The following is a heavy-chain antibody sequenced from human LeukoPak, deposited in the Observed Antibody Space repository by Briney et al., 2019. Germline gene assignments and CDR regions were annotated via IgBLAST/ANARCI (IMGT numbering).Heavy chain of an antibody. D-gene: IGHD3-22*01. CDR3: AGRTYYYDSSGYRTNDY. J-gene: IGHJ4*02. Sequence: GGSLRLSCAASGFTFSSYEMNWVRQAPGKGLEWVSYISSSGSTIYYADSVKGRFTISRDNAKNSLYLQMNSLRAEDTAVYYCAGRTYYYDSSGYRTNDYWGQGTLVTVSS. V-gene: IGHV3-48*03. CDR2: ISSSGSTI. CDR1: GFTFSSYE.